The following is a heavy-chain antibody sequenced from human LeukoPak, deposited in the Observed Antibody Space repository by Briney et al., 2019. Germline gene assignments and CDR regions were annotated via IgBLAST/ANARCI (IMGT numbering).Heavy chain of an antibody. Sequence: ESGPALVKPTQTLTLTCTFSGFSLSPSGMCVSWIRQPPGKALEWLARIDWDDDKYYSTSLKTRLTISKDTSKNQVVLTMTNMDPVDTATYYCAHSPHCSSTSCFSFDYWGQGTLVTVSS. J-gene: IGHJ4*02. CDR2: IDWDDDK. V-gene: IGHV2-70*12. CDR1: GFSLSPSGMC. D-gene: IGHD2-2*01. CDR3: AHSPHCSSTSCFSFDY.